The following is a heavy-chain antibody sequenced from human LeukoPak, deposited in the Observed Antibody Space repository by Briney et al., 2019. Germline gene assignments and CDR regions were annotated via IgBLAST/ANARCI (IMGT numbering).Heavy chain of an antibody. V-gene: IGHV3-11*04. CDR3: ARDGGYDFWSGYYQDY. CDR2: ISSSGSTI. J-gene: IGHJ4*02. CDR1: GFAFSDYY. Sequence: PGGSLRLSCAASGFAFSDYYMSWIRQAPGKGLEWVSYISSSGSTIYYADSVKGRFTISRDNSKNTLYLQMNSLRAEDTAVYYCARDGGYDFWSGYYQDYWGQGTLVTVSS. D-gene: IGHD3-3*01.